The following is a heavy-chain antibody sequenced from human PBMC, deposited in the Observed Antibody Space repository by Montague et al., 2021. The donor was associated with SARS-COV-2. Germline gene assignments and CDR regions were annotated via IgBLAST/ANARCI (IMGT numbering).Heavy chain of an antibody. CDR2: INHSGST. CDR1: GGSFSNYY. CDR3: ARGGTETPFFAPKRTRRFNWFDP. J-gene: IGHJ5*01. Sequence: SETLSLTCAVYGGSFSNYYWSWIRQPPGKGLEWNGEINHSGSTNYNPSLKSRVTISVDTSKNQFPLKLSAVTAADTAVYYCARGGTETPFFAPKRTRRFNWFDPWGQGTLVTVSS. D-gene: IGHD3-3*01. V-gene: IGHV4-34*01.